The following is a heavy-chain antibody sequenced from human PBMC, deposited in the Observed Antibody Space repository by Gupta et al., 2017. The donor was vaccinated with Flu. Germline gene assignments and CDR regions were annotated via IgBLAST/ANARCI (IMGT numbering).Heavy chain of an antibody. CDR1: GFTFGDYA. J-gene: IGHJ4*02. CDR3: TREDY. CDR2: IRSKAYGGTT. Sequence: EVQLVESGGGLVQPGRSLRLSCTASGFTFGDYAMSWFRQAPGKGLEWVGFIRSKAYGGTTEYAASVKGRFTISRDDSKSIAYLRMNSLKTEDTAVYYCTREDYWGQGTLVTVSS. V-gene: IGHV3-49*03.